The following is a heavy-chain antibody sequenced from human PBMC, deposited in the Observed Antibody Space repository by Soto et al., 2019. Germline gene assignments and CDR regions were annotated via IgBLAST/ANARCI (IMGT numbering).Heavy chain of an antibody. CDR3: ARDNRRGGYSYANKADYYYYYYMDV. D-gene: IGHD5-18*01. V-gene: IGHV4-31*11. CDR2: IYYSGST. J-gene: IGHJ6*03. Sequence: PSETLSLTWAVSDGSISNRGYSWSWIRQPPGKGLEWIGYIYYSGSTYYNPSLKSRVTISVDTSKNQFSLKLSSVTAADTAVYYCARDNRRGGYSYANKADYYYYYYMDVWGKGTTVTVSS. CDR1: DGSISNRGYS.